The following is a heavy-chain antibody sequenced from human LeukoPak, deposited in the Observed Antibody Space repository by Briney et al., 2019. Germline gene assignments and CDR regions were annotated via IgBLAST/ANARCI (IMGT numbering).Heavy chain of an antibody. CDR1: GFTVSSNY. CDR2: IYSGGST. V-gene: IGHV3-53*04. D-gene: IGHD3-9*01. CDR3: ARVLRYFDWLLGHAFDI. J-gene: IGHJ3*02. Sequence: PGGSLRLSCAASGFTVSSNYMSWVRQAPGKGLEWVAVIYSGGSTYYADSVKGRFTISRHNSKNTLYLQMKSLRAEDTAVYYCARVLRYFDWLLGHAFDIWGQGTMVTVSS.